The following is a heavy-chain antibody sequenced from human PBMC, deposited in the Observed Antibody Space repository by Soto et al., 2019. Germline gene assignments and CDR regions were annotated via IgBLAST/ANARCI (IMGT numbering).Heavy chain of an antibody. CDR3: ASGLSSGWSLTGSDFDY. J-gene: IGHJ4*02. CDR2: ISSSSSYI. Sequence: GGSLRLSCAASGFTFSTYSMNWVRQAPXKGLEWVSSISSSSSYIYYADSVKGRFTISRDNAKNSLYLQMNSLRAEDTAVFYCASGLSSGWSLTGSDFDYWGQGTLVTVSS. D-gene: IGHD6-19*01. CDR1: GFTFSTYS. V-gene: IGHV3-21*01.